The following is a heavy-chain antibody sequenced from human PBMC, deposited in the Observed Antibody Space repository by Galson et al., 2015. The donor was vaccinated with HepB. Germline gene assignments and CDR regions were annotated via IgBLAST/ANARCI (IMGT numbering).Heavy chain of an antibody. Sequence: SLRLSCAASGFTFINYAMSWVRQAPGKGLEWVSTVSGSGGSVYYADSVKGRFTISRDNSKNTMYLQMNSLRAEDTAVYYCAKDQTVGAASWFDPWGQGSLVTVSS. CDR1: GFTFINYA. V-gene: IGHV3-23*01. D-gene: IGHD1-26*01. J-gene: IGHJ5*02. CDR2: VSGSGGSV. CDR3: AKDQTVGAASWFDP.